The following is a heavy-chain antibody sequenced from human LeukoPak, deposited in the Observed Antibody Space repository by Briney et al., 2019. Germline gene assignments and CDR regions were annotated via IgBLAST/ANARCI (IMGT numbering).Heavy chain of an antibody. CDR3: ARVTSSRGAIDI. V-gene: IGHV3-74*01. J-gene: IGHJ3*02. Sequence: GGSLRLSCAASGFTFSNYWMHWVRQAPGKGLVWVSRISSDGSSTSYADSVKGRFTISRDNAKNTLYLQMNSLRAEDTAMYYCARVTSSRGAIDIWGQGTMVTVSS. CDR2: ISSDGSST. CDR1: GFTFSNYW. D-gene: IGHD6-13*01.